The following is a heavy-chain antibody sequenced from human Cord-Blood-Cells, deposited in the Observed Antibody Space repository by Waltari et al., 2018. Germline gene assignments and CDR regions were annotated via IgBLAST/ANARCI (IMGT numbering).Heavy chain of an antibody. Sequence: EVQLVQSGAEVKKPGESLKISCKGSGYSFTSYWIGWVRQMPGKCLEWMGIIYPGDSDTRYSPSFQGQVTISADKSISTAYLQWSSLKASDTAMYYCARPRPRNYDILTGAFDIWGQGTMVTVSS. CDR3: ARPRPRNYDILTGAFDI. CDR2: IYPGDSDT. J-gene: IGHJ3*02. CDR1: GYSFTSYW. D-gene: IGHD3-9*01. V-gene: IGHV5-51*01.